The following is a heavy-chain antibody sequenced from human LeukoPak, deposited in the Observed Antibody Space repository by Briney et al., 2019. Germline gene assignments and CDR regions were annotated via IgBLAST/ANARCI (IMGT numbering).Heavy chain of an antibody. CDR2: IYYSGST. V-gene: IGHV4-39*01. Sequence: SETLSLTCTVSGGSISSSSYYWGWIRQPPRKGLEWIGRIYYSGSTYYNPSLKGRVTISVDTSKNQFSLKLSSVNAADTAVYYCARGYCYGSGSPDYWGQGTLVTVSS. CDR3: ARGYCYGSGSPDY. D-gene: IGHD3-10*01. J-gene: IGHJ4*02. CDR1: GGSISSSSYY.